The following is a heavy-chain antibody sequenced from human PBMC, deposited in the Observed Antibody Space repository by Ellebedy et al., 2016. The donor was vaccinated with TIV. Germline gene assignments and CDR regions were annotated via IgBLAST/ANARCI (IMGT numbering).Heavy chain of an antibody. D-gene: IGHD1-26*01. Sequence: SVKVSXXASGGTFSSYSISWVRQAPGQGLEWLGGIIPTLGPANYAQKFQGRVIITADESTRIAHMEVNSLRSEDTAVYYCASQWGGVTSYFDYWGQGTLVNVSS. J-gene: IGHJ4*02. CDR3: ASQWGGVTSYFDY. CDR1: GGTFSSYS. CDR2: IIPTLGPA. V-gene: IGHV1-69*13.